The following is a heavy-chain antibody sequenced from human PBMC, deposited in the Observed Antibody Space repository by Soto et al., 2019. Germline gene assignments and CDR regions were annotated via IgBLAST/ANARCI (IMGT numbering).Heavy chain of an antibody. V-gene: IGHV3-23*01. J-gene: IGHJ5*02. CDR3: ARDQSWHDLVWWFDP. Sequence: GGSLRLSCAASGFTFSNYAMTWVRQAPGKGLEWVSFISGSGGITYYADSVKGRFTISRDNSKNTLYLQMHSLRAEDTAVYYCARDQSWHDLVWWFDPWGQGTLVTVSS. D-gene: IGHD1-1*01. CDR1: GFTFSNYA. CDR2: ISGSGGIT.